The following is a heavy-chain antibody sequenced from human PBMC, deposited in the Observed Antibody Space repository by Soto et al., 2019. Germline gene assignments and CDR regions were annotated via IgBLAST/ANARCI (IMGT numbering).Heavy chain of an antibody. Sequence: TSVKVTCKAAGFTFTSSAVQWVRQARGQRLEWIGWIVVGSGNTNYAQKFQERVTITRDMSTSTAYMELNSLRAEDTAVYYCAREKNWNDVEMDYWGQGTLVTVSS. CDR3: AREKNWNDVEMDY. D-gene: IGHD1-1*01. J-gene: IGHJ4*02. CDR1: GFTFTSSA. CDR2: IVVGSGNT. V-gene: IGHV1-58*01.